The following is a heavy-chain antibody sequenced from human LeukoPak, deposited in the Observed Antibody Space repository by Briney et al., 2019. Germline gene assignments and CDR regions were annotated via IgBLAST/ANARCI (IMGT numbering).Heavy chain of an antibody. J-gene: IGHJ4*02. Sequence: GGSLRLSCAASGFTVSSNYMSWVRQAPGKGLEWVSVIYSGGSTYYADSVKGRFTISRDNSKNTLYLQMNSLRAEDTAVYYCARSGLYSSSWSRGGYFDYWGQGTLVTVSS. CDR1: GFTVSSNY. V-gene: IGHV3-53*01. CDR3: ARSGLYSSSWSRGGYFDY. CDR2: IYSGGST. D-gene: IGHD6-13*01.